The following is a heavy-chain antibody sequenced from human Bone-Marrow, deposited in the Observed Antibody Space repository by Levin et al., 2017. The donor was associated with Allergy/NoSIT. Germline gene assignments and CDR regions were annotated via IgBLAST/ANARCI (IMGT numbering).Heavy chain of an antibody. CDR3: AKAHIVVIPAAIRSFDY. J-gene: IGHJ4*02. CDR1: GFSFSSYA. D-gene: IGHD2-2*01. CDR2: ISGGGGST. V-gene: IGHV3-23*01. Sequence: GGSLRLSCAASGFSFSSYAMSWVRQAPGKGLEWVSAISGGGGSTYYADAVKGRFTISRDNSENTLYLQMNSLRVEDTALYYCAKAHIVVIPAAIRSFDYWGQGTLVTVSS.